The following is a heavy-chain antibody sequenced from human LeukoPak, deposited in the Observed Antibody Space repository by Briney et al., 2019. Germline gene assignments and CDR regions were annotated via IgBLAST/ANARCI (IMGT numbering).Heavy chain of an antibody. CDR1: GYTFTGYY. J-gene: IGHJ4*02. V-gene: IGHV1-2*04. Sequence: GASVKVSCKASGYTFTGYYMHWVRQAPGQGLEWMGWINPNSGGTNYAQKFQGWVTMTRDTSISTAYMELSRLRSDDTAVYYCARGTGGWAVAEEQWELLGWGQGTLVTVSS. D-gene: IGHD1-26*01. CDR3: ARGTGGWAVAEEQWELLG. CDR2: INPNSGGT.